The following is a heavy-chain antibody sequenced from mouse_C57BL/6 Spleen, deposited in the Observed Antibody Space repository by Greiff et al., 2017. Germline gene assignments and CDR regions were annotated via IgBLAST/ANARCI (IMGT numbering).Heavy chain of an antibody. J-gene: IGHJ3*01. CDR3: ESGGTTDAWFAY. Sequence: VQLQQPGAELVRPGTSVKLSCKASGYTFTSYWMHWVKQRPGQGLEWIGVIDPSDSYTNYNQKFKGKATMTVDTSSSTAYMQLSSLTSEDSAVYYCESGGTTDAWFAYWGQGTLVTVSA. CDR1: GYTFTSYW. CDR2: IDPSDSYT. V-gene: IGHV1-59*01. D-gene: IGHD1-1*01.